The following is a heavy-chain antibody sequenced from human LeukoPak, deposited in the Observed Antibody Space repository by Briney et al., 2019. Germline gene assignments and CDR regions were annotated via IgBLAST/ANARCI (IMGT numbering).Heavy chain of an antibody. V-gene: IGHV3-15*01. D-gene: IGHD1-26*01. CDR3: TTVNKWELVESFDY. CDR2: IKTKTDGETT. J-gene: IGHJ4*02. Sequence: GGSLRLSCAASGFTFSSYAMSWVRQAPGKGLEWVGRIKTKTDGETTDYAAPVKGRFTISRDDSKNTLHLQMNSLKTEDTAVYYCTTVNKWELVESFDYWGQGTLVTVSS. CDR1: GFTFSSYA.